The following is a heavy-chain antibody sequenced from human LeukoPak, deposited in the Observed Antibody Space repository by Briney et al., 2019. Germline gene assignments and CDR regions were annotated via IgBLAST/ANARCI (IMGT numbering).Heavy chain of an antibody. Sequence: SESLSLTCAVYGGSLNSYFWSWIRQPPGKGLERIGEIKDNGGTNYNPSLKSRVTISLDTSKRQFSLWLSSVTAADTAVYYCAPIFGDYSDFDSWGQGTLVTVS. D-gene: IGHD4-17*01. CDR3: APIFGDYSDFDS. J-gene: IGHJ4*01. V-gene: IGHV4-34*01. CDR2: IKDNGGT. CDR1: GGSLNSYF.